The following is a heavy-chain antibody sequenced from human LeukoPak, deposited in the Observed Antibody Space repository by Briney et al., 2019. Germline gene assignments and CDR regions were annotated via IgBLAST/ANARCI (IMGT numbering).Heavy chain of an antibody. J-gene: IGHJ4*02. V-gene: IGHV4-34*01. D-gene: IGHD2-15*01. CDR3: ASRLGGIVVVVAAAFDY. CDR2: INHSGST. CDR1: GGSFSGYY. Sequence: SETLSLTCAVYGGSFSGYYWSWIRQPPGKGLEFIGEINHSGSTNYNPSLKSRVTISVDTSKTNFSLKLNSVPDADTAVYYCASRLGGIVVVVAAAFDYWGQGTLVTVSS.